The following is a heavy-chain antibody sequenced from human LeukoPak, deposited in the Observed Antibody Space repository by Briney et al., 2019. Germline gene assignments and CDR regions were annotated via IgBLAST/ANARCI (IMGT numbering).Heavy chain of an antibody. J-gene: IGHJ4*02. Sequence: GGSLRLSCAASGFTFSGYWMSWVRQAPGKGLEWVANIKQDGSEKYYVDSVKGRFTISRDNAKNSLYLQMNSLRAEDTAVYYCAREGLLWFGELLHLFDYWGQGTLVTVSS. CDR3: AREGLLWFGELLHLFDY. V-gene: IGHV3-7*01. CDR2: IKQDGSEK. CDR1: GFTFSGYW. D-gene: IGHD3-10*01.